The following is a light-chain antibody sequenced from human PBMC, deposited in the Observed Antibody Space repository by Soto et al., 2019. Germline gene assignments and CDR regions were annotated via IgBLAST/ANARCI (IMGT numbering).Light chain of an antibody. J-gene: IGKJ5*01. CDR2: KAS. CDR1: QSISSW. V-gene: IGKV1-5*03. Sequence: DIQMTQSPSTLSASVGDRVTITCRASQSISSWLAWYQQKPGKAPKLLIYKASSLESGVPSRFSGSGSGTEFTLTISRLQPDDFATYYCQKYNSYTFGQGTRLEIK. CDR3: QKYNSYT.